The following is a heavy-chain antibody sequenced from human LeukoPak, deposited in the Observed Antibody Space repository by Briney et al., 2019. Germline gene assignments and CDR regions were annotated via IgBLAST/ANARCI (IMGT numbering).Heavy chain of an antibody. CDR2: ISWNSGSI. CDR1: GFTFDDYA. J-gene: IGHJ4*02. D-gene: IGHD5-12*01. Sequence: PGGSLSLSCAASGFTFDDYAMHWVRQAPGKGLEWVSGISWNSGSIGYADSVKGRFTISRDNAKNSLYLQMNSLRAEDMALYYCAKDIKDGYTYFDYWGQGTLVTVSS. V-gene: IGHV3-9*03. CDR3: AKDIKDGYTYFDY.